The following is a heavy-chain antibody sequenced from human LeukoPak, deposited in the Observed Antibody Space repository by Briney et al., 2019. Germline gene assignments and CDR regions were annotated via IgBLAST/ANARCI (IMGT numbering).Heavy chain of an antibody. J-gene: IGHJ6*02. CDR2: ISAYNGNT. D-gene: IGHD1-1*01. Sequence: GASVKVSCKASGYTFTSYDINWVRQATGQGLEWMGWISAYNGNTNYARKLQGRVTMTTDTSTSTAYMELRSLRSDDTAVYYCARDQTAYYGMDVWGQGTTVTVSS. CDR3: ARDQTAYYGMDV. V-gene: IGHV1-18*01. CDR1: GYTFTSYD.